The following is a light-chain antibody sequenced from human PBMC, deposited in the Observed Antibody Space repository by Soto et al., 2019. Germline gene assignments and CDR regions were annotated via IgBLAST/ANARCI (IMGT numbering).Light chain of an antibody. CDR2: AAS. CDR1: QSIRSN. Sequence: IQMTQSPSSLSASVVERVTITCQASQSIRSNLNWYQQETGKAPKLLIYAASILQSGVPSRFSGSGSGTDFTLTISSLQPEDSATYYCQPSYSTSWTFGQGTKVDIK. V-gene: IGKV1-39*01. CDR3: QPSYSTSWT. J-gene: IGKJ1*01.